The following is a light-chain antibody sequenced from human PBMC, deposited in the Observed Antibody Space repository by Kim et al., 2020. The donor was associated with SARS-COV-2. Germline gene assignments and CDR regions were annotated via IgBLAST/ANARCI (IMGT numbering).Light chain of an antibody. CDR3: CSYAGSGTLI. Sequence: GQSITISCTGTSSDVGNYNYVSWYQQHPGEAPKVLIYDVTDRPSGVSNRFFGSKSGNTASLTISGLQTEDEAHYYCCSYAGSGTLIFGGGTQLTVL. V-gene: IGLV2-14*03. CDR1: SSDVGNYNY. J-gene: IGLJ2*01. CDR2: DVT.